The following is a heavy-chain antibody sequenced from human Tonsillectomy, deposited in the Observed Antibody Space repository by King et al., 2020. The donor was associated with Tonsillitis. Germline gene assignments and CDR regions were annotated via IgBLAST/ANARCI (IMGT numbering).Heavy chain of an antibody. CDR2: IYYSGST. CDR3: AGRGSGRYYYYVDV. V-gene: IGHV4-39*01. J-gene: IGHJ6*03. Sequence: QLQESGPGLVKPSETLSLTCTVFGDSISSSRYFWGWIRQPPGKGLEWIGSIYYSGSTYCNPSLKSRVTISEDTSKNPIFLNLTSVTAADTAVYYCAGRGSGRYYYYVDVWGKGTTVTVSS. D-gene: IGHD3-10*01. CDR1: GDSISSSRYF.